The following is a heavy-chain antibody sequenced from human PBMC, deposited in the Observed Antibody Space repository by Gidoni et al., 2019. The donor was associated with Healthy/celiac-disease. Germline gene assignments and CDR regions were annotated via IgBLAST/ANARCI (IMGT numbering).Heavy chain of an antibody. D-gene: IGHD4-17*01. V-gene: IGHV4-31*03. Sequence: QVQLQESGPGLVKPSQTLSRTCTVSGGSISSGGYYWSWIRQHPGKGLEWIGYINYSGSTYYNPSLTSRVTISVDTSKNQCSLKLSAVTAADTAVYYCAILRRYYGMDVWGQGPTVTVS. J-gene: IGHJ6*02. CDR3: AILRRYYGMDV. CDR1: GGSISSGGYY. CDR2: INYSGST.